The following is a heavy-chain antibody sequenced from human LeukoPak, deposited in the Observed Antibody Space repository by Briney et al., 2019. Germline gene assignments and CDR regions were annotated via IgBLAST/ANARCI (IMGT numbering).Heavy chain of an antibody. D-gene: IGHD3-10*01. J-gene: IGHJ5*02. CDR3: ARHYVSGGSGSLGYWFDP. CDR2: IYPGDSGT. CDR1: EYSFTNYW. V-gene: IGHV5-51*01. Sequence: GESLKISCKGSEYSFTNYWIAWVRQMPGKGLEWMGIIYPGDSGTRYSPSFQGQVTISADKSISTAYLQWSSLEASDTAMYYCARHYVSGGSGSLGYWFDPWGQGILVTVSS.